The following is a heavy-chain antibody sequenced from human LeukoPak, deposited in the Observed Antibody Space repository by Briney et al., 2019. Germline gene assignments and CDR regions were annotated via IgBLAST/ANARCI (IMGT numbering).Heavy chain of an antibody. CDR1: GFVFTSYG. Sequence: ASVKVSCKASGFVFTSYGFTWVRQAPGQGLEWMGWISANDGKTHYSEKNQGRVTMSTDTVTSTAYMELRSLRSDDTAVYYCARELHVERDDYWGQGTLVTVSS. CDR2: ISANDGKT. CDR3: ARELHVERDDY. D-gene: IGHD1-1*01. J-gene: IGHJ4*02. V-gene: IGHV1-18*01.